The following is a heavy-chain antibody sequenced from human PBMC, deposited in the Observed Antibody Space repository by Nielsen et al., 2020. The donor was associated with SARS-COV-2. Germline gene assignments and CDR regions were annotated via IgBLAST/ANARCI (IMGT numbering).Heavy chain of an antibody. CDR1: GFTISTYA. D-gene: IGHD6-19*01. Sequence: GGSLRHSCVVSGFTISTYAMSWVRQAPGKGLEWVSAISASTYYADSVKGRFTISRDNSKNTLYLQMNSLRAEDTAVYYCAKRSGYTSGWYGDYWGQGTLVTVSS. V-gene: IGHV3-23*01. CDR3: AKRSGYTSGWYGDY. J-gene: IGHJ4*02. CDR2: ISAST.